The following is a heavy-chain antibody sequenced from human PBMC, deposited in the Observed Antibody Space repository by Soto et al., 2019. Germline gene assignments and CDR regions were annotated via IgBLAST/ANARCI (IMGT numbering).Heavy chain of an antibody. Sequence: QVQLQESGPGLVKPSDTLSLTCAVSGYSISSRNWWGWIRQPPGKGLEWIGFIYYSGSTYYNPSLKSRGTMSVDTSKNQFSLNLSSVTAVDTAVYYCARTISYYDNWFDPWGQGTLVTVSS. CDR2: IYYSGST. CDR3: ARTISYYDNWFDP. D-gene: IGHD3-22*01. CDR1: GYSISSRNW. J-gene: IGHJ5*02. V-gene: IGHV4-28*01.